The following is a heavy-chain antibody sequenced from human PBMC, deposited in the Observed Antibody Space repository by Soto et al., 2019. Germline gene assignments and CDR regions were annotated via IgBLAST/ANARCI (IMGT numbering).Heavy chain of an antibody. CDR2: MTPSGYI. CDR3: ARYQEAAAFND. CDR1: GFPFPSLD. Sequence: QVQLVQSGAEVRKPGASGKVSCKASGFPFPSLDINWVRQAPGQGLEWVGYMTPSGYIGFAQKFRGRVSMTRDASTSTVSMELSSLRSDDTAVYYCARYQEAAAFNDWGQGTLVTVSS. V-gene: IGHV1-8*01. D-gene: IGHD6-25*01. J-gene: IGHJ4*02.